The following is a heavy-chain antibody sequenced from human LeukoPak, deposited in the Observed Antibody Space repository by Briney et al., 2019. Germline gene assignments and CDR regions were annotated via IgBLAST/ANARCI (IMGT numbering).Heavy chain of an antibody. V-gene: IGHV3-23*03. CDR3: AKDRVPDSGYDIDY. CDR2: IYGGGGVI. CDR1: GLTFSGYG. D-gene: IGHD5-12*01. J-gene: IGHJ4*02. Sequence: GGSLRLSCAASGLTFSGYGMYWVRQAPRKGLEWVAGIYGGGGVIKYADSVKGRFTISRDNSENILYLQMDSLRVEDTAIYYCAKDRVPDSGYDIDYWGQGTLVTVSS.